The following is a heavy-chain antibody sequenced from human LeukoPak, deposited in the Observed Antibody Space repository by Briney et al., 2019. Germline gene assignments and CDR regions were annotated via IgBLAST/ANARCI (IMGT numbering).Heavy chain of an antibody. Sequence: PSETLSLTCTVSGGSISSYYRSWIRQPPGKGLEWIGYIYYSGSTNYNPSLKSRVTISVDTSKNQFSLKLSSVTAADTAVYYCARDPVGANDYWGQGTLVTVSS. D-gene: IGHD1-26*01. CDR1: GGSISSYY. J-gene: IGHJ4*02. CDR2: IYYSGST. V-gene: IGHV4-59*01. CDR3: ARDPVGANDY.